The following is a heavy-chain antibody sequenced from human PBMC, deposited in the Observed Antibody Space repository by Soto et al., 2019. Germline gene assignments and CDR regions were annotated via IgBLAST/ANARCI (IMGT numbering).Heavy chain of an antibody. CDR1: GFTFSSYA. V-gene: IGHV3-23*01. CDR3: AKRGSGSQFDY. CDR2: ISGSGDST. Sequence: EVQLLESGGSLVQPGGSLRLSCAAAGFTFSSYAMSWVRQAPGKGLEWVSVISGSGDSTYYADSVKGRFTISRDNSKHTLYLQMNSLRAEDTAIYYCAKRGSGSQFDYWGQGTLVTVSS. J-gene: IGHJ4*02. D-gene: IGHD1-26*01.